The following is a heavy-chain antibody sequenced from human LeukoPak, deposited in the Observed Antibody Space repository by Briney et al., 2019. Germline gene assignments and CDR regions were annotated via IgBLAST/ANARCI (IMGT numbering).Heavy chain of an antibody. V-gene: IGHV1-18*01. CDR3: ARRDDYGDLNWFDP. CDR1: GYTFTSYG. D-gene: IGHD4-17*01. J-gene: IGHJ5*02. Sequence: GASVKVSCKASGYTFTSYGISWVRQAPGQGLEWMGWISAYNGNTNYAQKLQGRVTMTTDTSTSTAYMGLRSLRSDDTAVYYCARRDDYGDLNWFDPWGQGTLVTVSS. CDR2: ISAYNGNT.